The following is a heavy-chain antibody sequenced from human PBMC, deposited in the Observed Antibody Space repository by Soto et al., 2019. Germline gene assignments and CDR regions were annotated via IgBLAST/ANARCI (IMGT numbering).Heavy chain of an antibody. Sequence: SETLSLTCTVSGVSITSYFWSWIRQTPGKGLDWIGSISFSGATYSNPSLKGRAALSVDTSENHLSLTLNSVTSADTAVYFCERDRRDAYKRYFELWGQGNQATVSS. CDR3: ERDRRDAYKRYFEL. CDR2: ISFSGAT. J-gene: IGHJ4*02. CDR1: GVSITSYF. V-gene: IGHV4-59*01. D-gene: IGHD1-1*01.